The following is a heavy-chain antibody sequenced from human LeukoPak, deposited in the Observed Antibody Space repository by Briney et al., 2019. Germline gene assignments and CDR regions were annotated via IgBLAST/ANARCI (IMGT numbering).Heavy chain of an antibody. Sequence: ASVKVSCKVSGYTLTELSMHWVRRAPGKGLEWMGGFDPEDGETIYAQKFQGRVTMTEDTSTDTAYMELSSLRSEDTAVYYCATGIGTAAGYYFDYWGQGTLVTVSS. V-gene: IGHV1-24*01. J-gene: IGHJ4*02. CDR3: ATGIGTAAGYYFDY. CDR1: GYTLTELS. CDR2: FDPEDGET. D-gene: IGHD6-13*01.